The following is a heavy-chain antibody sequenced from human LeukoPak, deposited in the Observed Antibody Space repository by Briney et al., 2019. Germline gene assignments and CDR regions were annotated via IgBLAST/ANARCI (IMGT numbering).Heavy chain of an antibody. CDR2: FDRDGGAT. V-gene: IGHV1-24*01. D-gene: IGHD3-22*01. Sequence: ASVKVSCKISGYTLTELFIHWVRPAPGKGLEWVGRFDRDGGATICAQKFQDRVTMTEDTPTDTSYMLLSSLDSEDTAVYYCATQLDYYDTSIFYSSWGQGALVTVSS. J-gene: IGHJ4*02. CDR1: GYTLTELF. CDR3: ATQLDYYDTSIFYSS.